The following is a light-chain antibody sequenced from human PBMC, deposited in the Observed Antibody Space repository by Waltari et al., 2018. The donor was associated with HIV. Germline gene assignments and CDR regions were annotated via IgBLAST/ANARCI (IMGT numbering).Light chain of an antibody. V-gene: IGLV3-21*02. CDR3: QVWDSTSHHLHV. Sequence: YVVAQPAPESLPPGQSATPNCRVNTLGSKTVRCFQQKPGRAPVVVVYEDSDRPSGIPERFSGSNSGNTATLTISRVEAGDEADYYCQVWDSTSHHLHVVGTGTKVTVL. CDR2: EDS. J-gene: IGLJ1*01. CDR1: TLGSKT.